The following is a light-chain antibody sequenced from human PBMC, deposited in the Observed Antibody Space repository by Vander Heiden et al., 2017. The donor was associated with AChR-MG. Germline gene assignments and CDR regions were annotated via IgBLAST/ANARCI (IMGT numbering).Light chain of an antibody. CDR2: AAS. CDR1: QSISTY. CDR3: QQSYITSWT. V-gene: IGKV1-39*01. J-gene: IGKJ1*01. Sequence: DIQMTQSPSSLSASVVDRVTITCRASQSISTYLSWYQQNPGKAPRLLLYAASTLQSGVPSGFSGSGSGTDFALNISSLQPEDYETYFCQQSYITSWTFGQGTKVEIK.